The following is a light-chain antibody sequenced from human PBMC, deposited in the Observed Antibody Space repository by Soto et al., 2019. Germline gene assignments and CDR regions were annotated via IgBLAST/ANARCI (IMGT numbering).Light chain of an antibody. Sequence: EIVVTQSPGTLSWSPGERATLSCRASQSIITNYLAWYRQKPGQAPRLLIYAASSRATGIPDRFSGSGSGTDFTLTISRMEPEDFAVYYCQQYGSPFTFGQGTRLEIK. V-gene: IGKV3-20*01. J-gene: IGKJ5*01. CDR1: QSIITNY. CDR3: QQYGSPFT. CDR2: AAS.